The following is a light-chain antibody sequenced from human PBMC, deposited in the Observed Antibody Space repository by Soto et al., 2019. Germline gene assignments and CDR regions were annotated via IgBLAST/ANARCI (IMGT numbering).Light chain of an antibody. J-gene: IGKJ1*01. Sequence: EIVLTQSPVTLSLSPGEGATLSCRASQSVSSSYLAWYQQKPGQAPRLLIYSASSRATGIPDRFSGSGSGTDFTLTISRLEPEDFAVYYCQQYGTSSWTFGQGTKVDIK. CDR3: QQYGTSSWT. CDR1: QSVSSSY. V-gene: IGKV3-20*01. CDR2: SAS.